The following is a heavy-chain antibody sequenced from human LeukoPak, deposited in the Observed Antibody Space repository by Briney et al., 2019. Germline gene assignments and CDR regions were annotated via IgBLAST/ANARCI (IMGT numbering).Heavy chain of an antibody. CDR3: ARTYDYIWGSFRSHSFDS. J-gene: IGHJ4*02. CDR1: GGSISSNNYY. CDR2: LYYSGSA. D-gene: IGHD3-16*02. Sequence: SETLSLTCTVSGGSISSNNYYWGWIRQPPGKGLEWIGSLYYSGSAYYNPSLKSRVTISVDASKNQFSLKLSSVTAADTGVYYCARTYDYIWGSFRSHSFDSWGQGTLVTVSS. V-gene: IGHV4-39*01.